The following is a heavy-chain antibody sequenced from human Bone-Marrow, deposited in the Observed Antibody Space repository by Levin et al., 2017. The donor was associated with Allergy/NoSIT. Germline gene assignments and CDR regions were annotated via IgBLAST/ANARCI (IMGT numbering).Heavy chain of an antibody. Sequence: GESLKISCAASGFTFSSYEMNWVRQAPGKGLEWVSYISSSGSTIYYADSVKGRFTISRDNAKNSLYLQMNSLRAEDTAVYYCARDRLGCSSASCYDGDAFDIWGQGTMVTVSS. CDR3: ARDRLGCSSASCYDGDAFDI. CDR2: ISSSGSTI. J-gene: IGHJ3*02. CDR1: GFTFSSYE. V-gene: IGHV3-48*03. D-gene: IGHD2-2*01.